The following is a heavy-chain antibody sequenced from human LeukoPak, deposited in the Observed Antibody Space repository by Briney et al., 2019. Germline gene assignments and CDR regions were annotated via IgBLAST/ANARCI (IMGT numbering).Heavy chain of an antibody. CDR2: IYYSGST. Sequence: PSETLSLTCTVSGGSLSSSSYYWGWIRQPPGKGLEWIGSIYYSGSTYYNPSLKSRVTISVDTSKNQFSLKLSSVTAADTAVYYCARHLEYGYYYYYYYMDVWGKGTTVTISS. D-gene: IGHD4-17*01. J-gene: IGHJ6*03. CDR1: GGSLSSSSYY. V-gene: IGHV4-39*01. CDR3: ARHLEYGYYYYYYYMDV.